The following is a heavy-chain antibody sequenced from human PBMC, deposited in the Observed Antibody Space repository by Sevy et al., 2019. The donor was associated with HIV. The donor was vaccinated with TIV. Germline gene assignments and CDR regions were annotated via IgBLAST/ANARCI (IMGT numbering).Heavy chain of an antibody. J-gene: IGHJ4*02. CDR3: AKGRWASGDLFDY. Sequence: GGSLRLSCTASGFTFSNYNMHWVRQAPGKGLEWVAPVSSGGSNTYHADSVKGRYTISRDNSKDTLYLQMNSLRAEDTAVYYCAKGRWASGDLFDYWGQGTLVTVSS. V-gene: IGHV3-30*18. D-gene: IGHD3-10*01. CDR2: VSSGGSNT. CDR1: GFTFSNYN.